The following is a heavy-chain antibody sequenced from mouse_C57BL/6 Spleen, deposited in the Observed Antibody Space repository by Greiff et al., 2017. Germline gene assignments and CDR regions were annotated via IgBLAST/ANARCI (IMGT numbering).Heavy chain of an antibody. D-gene: IGHD1-1*01. CDR1: GYTFTSYW. CDR2: INPSNGGT. Sequence: VQLQQSGTELVKPGASVKLSCKASGYTFTSYWMHWVKQRPGQGLEWIGNINPSNGGTNYNEKFKSKATLTVDKSASTAYMQLSSLTSEDSAVYYCARRDYYGSRGYYAMDYWGQGTSVTVSS. J-gene: IGHJ4*01. V-gene: IGHV1-53*01. CDR3: ARRDYYGSRGYYAMDY.